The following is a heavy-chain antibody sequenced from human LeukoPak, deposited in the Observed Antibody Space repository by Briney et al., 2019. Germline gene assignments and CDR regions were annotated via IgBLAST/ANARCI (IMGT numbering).Heavy chain of an antibody. CDR1: GGSISSSSYY. CDR3: ARRGYSYGYD. CDR2: IYYSGST. D-gene: IGHD5-18*01. V-gene: IGHV4-39*01. Sequence: PSETLSLTCTVSGGSISSSSYYWGWIRQPPGKGLEWIGSIYYSGSTYYNPSLKSRVTISVDTSKNQFSLKLSSVTAADTAVYYCARRGYSYGYDWGQGTLVTVSS. J-gene: IGHJ4*02.